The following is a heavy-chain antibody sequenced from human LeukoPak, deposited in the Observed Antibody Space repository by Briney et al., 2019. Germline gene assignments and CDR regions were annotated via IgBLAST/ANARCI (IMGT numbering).Heavy chain of an antibody. CDR1: GFTFSSYG. D-gene: IGHD2-15*01. V-gene: IGHV3-33*01. Sequence: GGSLRLSCAASGFTFSSYGMHWVRQAPGKGLEWVAVIWYDGSNKYYADSVKRRFTISRDNSKNTLYLQMNSLRAEDTAVYYCASETNCSGGSCYQTWGQGTLVTVSS. J-gene: IGHJ5*02. CDR3: ASETNCSGGSCYQT. CDR2: IWYDGSNK.